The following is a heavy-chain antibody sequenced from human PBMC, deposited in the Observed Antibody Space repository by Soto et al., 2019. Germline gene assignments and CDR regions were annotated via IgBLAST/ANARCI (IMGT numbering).Heavy chain of an antibody. Sequence: SETLSLTCTVSGGSISSSSYYWGWIRQPPGKGLEWIGSIYYSGSTYYNPSLKSRVTISVDTSKNQFSLKLSSVTAADTAVYYCARQNRITIFGVVIISWFDPWGQGTLVTVS. CDR3: ARQNRITIFGVVIISWFDP. D-gene: IGHD3-3*01. CDR2: IYYSGST. V-gene: IGHV4-39*01. J-gene: IGHJ5*02. CDR1: GGSISSSSYY.